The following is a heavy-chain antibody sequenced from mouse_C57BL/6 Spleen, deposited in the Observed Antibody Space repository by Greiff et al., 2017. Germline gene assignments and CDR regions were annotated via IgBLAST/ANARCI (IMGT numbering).Heavy chain of an antibody. CDR2: IYPGDGDT. D-gene: IGHD1-1*01. CDR1: GYAFSSSW. CDR3: AREGGVTTVRTRWYFDV. V-gene: IGHV1-82*01. J-gene: IGHJ1*03. Sequence: VQLQQSGPELVKPGASVKISCKASGYAFSSSWMNWVKQRPGKGLEWIGRIYPGDGDTNYNGKFKGKATLTAGKSYSTAYMQLSSLTSEDSAVYFCAREGGVTTVRTRWYFDVWGTGTTVTVSS.